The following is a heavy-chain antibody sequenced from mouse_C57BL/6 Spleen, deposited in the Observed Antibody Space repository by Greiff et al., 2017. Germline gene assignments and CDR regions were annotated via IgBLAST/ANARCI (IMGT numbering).Heavy chain of an antibody. CDR3: TTRVTYYFDY. CDR2: IDPENGDT. Sequence: EVKLMESGAELVRPGASVKLSCTASGFNIKDDYMHWVKQRPEQGLEWIGWIDPENGDTEYASKFQGKATITADTSSNTAYLQLSSLTSEDTAVYYCTTRVTYYFDYWGQGTTLTVSS. J-gene: IGHJ2*01. D-gene: IGHD2-2*01. CDR1: GFNIKDDY. V-gene: IGHV14-4*01.